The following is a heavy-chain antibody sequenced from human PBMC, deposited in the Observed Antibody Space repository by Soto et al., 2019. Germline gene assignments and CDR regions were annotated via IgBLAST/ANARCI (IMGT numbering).Heavy chain of an antibody. CDR3: ARGTYSSSRYYYYYGMDV. Sequence: TSETLSLTCAVYGGSFSGYYWSWIRQPPGKGLEWIGEINHSGSTNYNPSLKSRVTISVDTSKNQFSLKLSSVTAADTAVYYCARGTYSSSRYYYYYGMDVWGQGTTVTVSS. CDR2: INHSGST. D-gene: IGHD6-13*01. CDR1: GGSFSGYY. V-gene: IGHV4-34*01. J-gene: IGHJ6*02.